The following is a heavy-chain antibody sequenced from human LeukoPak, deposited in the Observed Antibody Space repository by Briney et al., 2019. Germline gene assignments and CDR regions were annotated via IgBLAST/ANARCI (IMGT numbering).Heavy chain of an antibody. D-gene: IGHD6-19*01. Sequence: GGSLRLSCAASGLTFSSHWMHWVRQAPGKGLEWVAVISYDGSNKYYADSVKGRFTISRDNSKNTLYLQMNSLRAEDTAVYYCARDLELGIAVAGTGAFDIWGQGTMVTVSS. CDR2: ISYDGSNK. V-gene: IGHV3-30-3*01. CDR3: ARDLELGIAVAGTGAFDI. J-gene: IGHJ3*02. CDR1: GLTFSSHW.